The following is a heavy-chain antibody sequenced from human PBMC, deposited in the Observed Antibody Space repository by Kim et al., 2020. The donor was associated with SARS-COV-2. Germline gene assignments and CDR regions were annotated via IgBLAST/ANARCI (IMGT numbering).Heavy chain of an antibody. Sequence: GGSLRLSCAASGFTFSSYAMHWVRQAPGKGLEWVAVISYDGSNKYYADSVKGRFTISRDNSKNTLYLQMNSLRAEDTAVYYCARERDIVVVPAADAFDIWGQGTMVTVSS. D-gene: IGHD2-2*01. V-gene: IGHV3-30-3*01. CDR3: ARERDIVVVPAADAFDI. J-gene: IGHJ3*02. CDR1: GFTFSSYA. CDR2: ISYDGSNK.